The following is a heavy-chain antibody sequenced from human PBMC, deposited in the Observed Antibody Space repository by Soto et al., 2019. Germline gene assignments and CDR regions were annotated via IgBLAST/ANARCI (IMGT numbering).Heavy chain of an antibody. CDR2: INSDGTTT. CDR1: GFTFSSYW. Sequence: EVQLVESGGGLVQRGGSLRRCCAASGFTFSSYWMHWVRQAPGKGLVWVSRINSDGTTTNYADSVKGRFTISRDNAKNTVYLQMNSLRAEDTAVYYCASSARGIYGDYNCGRGTLVTVSS. D-gene: IGHD4-17*01. CDR3: ASSARGIYGDYN. J-gene: IGHJ4*02. V-gene: IGHV3-74*02.